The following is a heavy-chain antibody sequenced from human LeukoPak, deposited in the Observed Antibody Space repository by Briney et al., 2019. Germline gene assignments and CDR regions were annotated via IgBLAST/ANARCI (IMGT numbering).Heavy chain of an antibody. Sequence: GGSLRLSCAASGFTFSGSAMHWVRQASGKGLEWVGSIRSKANSYATAYAASVKGRFTICRDDSKNTAYLQMNSLKTEDTAVYYCTRHPPYSSRRGSFYMDVWGKGTTVTVSS. CDR1: GFTFSGSA. CDR2: IRSKANSYAT. D-gene: IGHD6-13*01. J-gene: IGHJ6*03. CDR3: TRHPPYSSRRGSFYMDV. V-gene: IGHV3-73*01.